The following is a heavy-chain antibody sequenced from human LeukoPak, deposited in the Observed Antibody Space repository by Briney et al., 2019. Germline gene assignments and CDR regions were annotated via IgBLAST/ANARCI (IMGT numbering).Heavy chain of an antibody. D-gene: IGHD2-2*01. CDR2: IYTSGST. J-gene: IGHJ4*02. CDR3: ARMPAAMGILDY. CDR1: GGSISSGSYY. Sequence: SETLSLTCTVSGGSISSGSYYWSWIRQPAGKGLEWIGRIYTSGSTNYNPSLKSRVTISVDTSKNQFSLKLSSVTAADTAVYYCARMPAAMGILDYWGQGTLVTVSS. V-gene: IGHV4-61*02.